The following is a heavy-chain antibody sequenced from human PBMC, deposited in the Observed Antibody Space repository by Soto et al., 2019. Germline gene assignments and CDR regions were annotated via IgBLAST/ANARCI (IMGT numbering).Heavy chain of an antibody. CDR1: GFTFSSYA. CDR2: ISGSGGST. V-gene: IGHV3-23*01. Sequence: PGGSLRLSCAASGFTFSSYAMSWVRQAPGKGLEWVSAISGSGGSTYYADSVKGRFTISRDNSKNTLYLQMNSLRAEDTAVYYCAKGPRTTGTTAYYYYYGMDVWGQGTTVTVSS. J-gene: IGHJ6*02. D-gene: IGHD1-1*01. CDR3: AKGPRTTGTTAYYYYYGMDV.